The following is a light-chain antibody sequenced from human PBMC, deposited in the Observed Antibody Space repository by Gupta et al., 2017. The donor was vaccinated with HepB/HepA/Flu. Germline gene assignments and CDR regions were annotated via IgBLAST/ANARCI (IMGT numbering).Light chain of an antibody. V-gene: IGLV3-1*01. CDR1: KLGDKY. CDR2: LDN. Sequence: SYELTQPPSVSVSPGQTASITCSGDKLGDKYASWYQQRPGPSPVMVIYLDNKRPSGIPERFSGSNSGNTATLTISGTQAIDEADYYCQAWDSTTAFFGTGTQVTVL. J-gene: IGLJ1*01. CDR3: QAWDSTTAF.